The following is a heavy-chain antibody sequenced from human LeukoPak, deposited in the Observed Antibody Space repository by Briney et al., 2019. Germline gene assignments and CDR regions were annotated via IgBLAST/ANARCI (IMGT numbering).Heavy chain of an antibody. CDR2: IYNSGST. CDR3: ARDFAYCTNGVCYRYFDY. Sequence: PSETLSLTCTVSGGSISSSSYYWGGIRQPPGKGLEWIGCIYNSGSTYYNPSLKSRVTISVDTSKNQFSLQLSSVTAADTAVYYCARDFAYCTNGVCYRYFDYWGQGTLVTVSS. CDR1: GGSISSSSYY. J-gene: IGHJ4*02. V-gene: IGHV4-39*07. D-gene: IGHD2-8*01.